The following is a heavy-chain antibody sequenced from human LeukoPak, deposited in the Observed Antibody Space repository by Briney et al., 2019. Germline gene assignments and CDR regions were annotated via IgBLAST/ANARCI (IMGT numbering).Heavy chain of an antibody. Sequence: GGSLRLSCAVSGFTSSSYAMSWVRQAPGKGLEWVSAISGGDGSTYYADSVKGRFAISGDTSKSTLYLQMNNLRAEDTAVYYCATVVVVADARYYFDYWGQGTLVTVSS. D-gene: IGHD2-15*01. CDR3: ATVVVVADARYYFDY. V-gene: IGHV3-23*01. CDR1: GFTSSSYA. J-gene: IGHJ4*02. CDR2: ISGGDGST.